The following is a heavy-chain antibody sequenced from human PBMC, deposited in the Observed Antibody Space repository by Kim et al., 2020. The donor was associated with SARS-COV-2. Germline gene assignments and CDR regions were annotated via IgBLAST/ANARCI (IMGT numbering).Heavy chain of an antibody. CDR3: AADPKSPITGTTYGMDV. D-gene: IGHD1-7*01. Sequence: SVKVSCKASGFTFTSSAVQWVRQARGQRLEWIGWIVVGSGNTNYAQKFQERVTITRDMSTSTAYMELSSLRSEDTAVYYCAADPKSPITGTTYGMDVWGQGTTVTVSS. J-gene: IGHJ6*02. V-gene: IGHV1-58*01. CDR1: GFTFTSSA. CDR2: IVVGSGNT.